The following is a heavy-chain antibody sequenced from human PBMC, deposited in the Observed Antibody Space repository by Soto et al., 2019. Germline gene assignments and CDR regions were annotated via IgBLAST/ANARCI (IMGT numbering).Heavy chain of an antibody. CDR3: AREPYYYDSSGYYNAFDI. Sequence: QVQLVESGGGVVQPGRSPRLSCAASGFTFSSYAMHWVRQAPGKGLEWVAVISYDGSNKYYADSVKGRFTISRDNSKNTLYLQMNSLRAEDTAVYYCAREPYYYDSSGYYNAFDIWGQGTMVTVSS. V-gene: IGHV3-30-3*01. CDR2: ISYDGSNK. J-gene: IGHJ3*02. CDR1: GFTFSSYA. D-gene: IGHD3-22*01.